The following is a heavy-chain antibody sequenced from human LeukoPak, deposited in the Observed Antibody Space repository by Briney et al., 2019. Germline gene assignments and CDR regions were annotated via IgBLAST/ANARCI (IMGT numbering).Heavy chain of an antibody. CDR1: GGSISSYY. CDR2: IYYSGST. J-gene: IGHJ4*02. V-gene: IGHV4-59*01. Sequence: PSETLSLTRTVSGGSISSYYWSWIRQPPGKGLEWIGYIYYSGSTNYNPSLKSRVTISVDTSKNQFSLKLSSVTAADTAVYYCARGTAGYSSSWSNFDYWGQGTLVTVSS. CDR3: ARGTAGYSSSWSNFDY. D-gene: IGHD6-13*01.